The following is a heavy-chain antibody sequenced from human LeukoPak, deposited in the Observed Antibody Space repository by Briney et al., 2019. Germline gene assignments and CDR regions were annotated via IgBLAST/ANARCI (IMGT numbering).Heavy chain of an antibody. J-gene: IGHJ4*02. CDR2: ISSSSSYI. CDR3: ARDSGGVFIAAAAPFDY. D-gene: IGHD6-13*01. V-gene: IGHV3-21*01. CDR1: GSTFSSYS. Sequence: GGSLRLSCAASGSTFSSYSMNWVRQAPGKGLEWVSSISSSSSYIYYADSVKGRFTISRDNAKNSLYLQMNSLRAEDTAVYYCARDSGGVFIAAAAPFDYWGQGTLVTVSS.